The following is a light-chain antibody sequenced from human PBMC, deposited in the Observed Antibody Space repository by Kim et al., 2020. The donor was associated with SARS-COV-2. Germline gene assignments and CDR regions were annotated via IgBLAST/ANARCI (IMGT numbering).Light chain of an antibody. CDR3: QQYETYPYT. Sequence: DIQMTQSPSTLSASVGDRVTITCRASQTISSWLAWYQHKPGKAPKLLIYAASSLESGVPSRFSGSGSGTEFTLTISSLQSDDFATYYCQQYETYPYTFGQGTKLEI. J-gene: IGKJ2*01. V-gene: IGKV1-5*01. CDR2: AAS. CDR1: QTISSW.